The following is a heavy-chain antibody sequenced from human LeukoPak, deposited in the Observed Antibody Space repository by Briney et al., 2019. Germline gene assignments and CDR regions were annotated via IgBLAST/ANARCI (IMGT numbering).Heavy chain of an antibody. CDR2: INHSGST. CDR3: ARVKVVAAKRKGGGMDV. Sequence: SKTLYLTCAVYGGSFSGYYWSWIRQPPGKGLDWIGEINHSGSTNYNPSLKSRVTISVDTSKNQFSLKLSSVTAADTAVYYCARVKVVAAKRKGGGMDVWGKGTTVTVSS. CDR1: GGSFSGYY. V-gene: IGHV4-34*01. D-gene: IGHD2-15*01. J-gene: IGHJ6*04.